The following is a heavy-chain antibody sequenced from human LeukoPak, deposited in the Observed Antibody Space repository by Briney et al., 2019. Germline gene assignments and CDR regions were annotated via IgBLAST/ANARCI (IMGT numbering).Heavy chain of an antibody. V-gene: IGHV4-30-4*01. D-gene: IGHD4-17*01. CDR3: ARERFGDADWYFDL. CDR2: IYNSGST. CDR1: GGSISTYY. J-gene: IGHJ2*01. Sequence: SETLSLTCTVSGGSISTYYWSWIRQPPGKGLEWIGYIYNSGSTYYNPSLKSRVTISADTSKNQFSLRLNSVTAADTAVYYCARERFGDADWYFDLWGRGTLVTVSS.